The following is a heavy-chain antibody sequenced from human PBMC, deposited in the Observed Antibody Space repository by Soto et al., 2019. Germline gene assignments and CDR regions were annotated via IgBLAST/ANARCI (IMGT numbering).Heavy chain of an antibody. V-gene: IGHV1-69*13. J-gene: IGHJ4*02. Sequence: EASVKVSCKASGGTFSSYAISWVRQAPGQGLEWMGGIIPIFGTANYAQKFQGRVTITADESTSTAYMELSSLRSEDTAVYYCARDLYGGFDYWGQGTLVTVSS. CDR1: GGTFSSYA. CDR3: ARDLYGGFDY. CDR2: IIPIFGTA. D-gene: IGHD2-8*01.